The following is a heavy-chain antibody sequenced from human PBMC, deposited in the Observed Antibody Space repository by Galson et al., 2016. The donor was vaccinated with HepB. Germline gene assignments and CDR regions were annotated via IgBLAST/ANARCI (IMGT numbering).Heavy chain of an antibody. CDR3: AKDRPPYSGNTREPDY. D-gene: IGHD1-26*01. CDR2: ISYDGITS. Sequence: SLRLSCAASGFTFTTYGMHWVRQAPGKGLEWVAVISYDGITSHYADSVKGRFSISRDTSKKTLYLQMNSLRPEDTAMYYCAKDRPPYSGNTREPDYWGQGTLVAVSS. V-gene: IGHV3-30*18. CDR1: GFTFTTYG. J-gene: IGHJ4*02.